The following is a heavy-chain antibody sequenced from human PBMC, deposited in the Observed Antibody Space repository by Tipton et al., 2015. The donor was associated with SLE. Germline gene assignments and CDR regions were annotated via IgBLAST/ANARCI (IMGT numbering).Heavy chain of an antibody. Sequence: SLRLSCAASGFTFSNYVMFWVRQAPGKGLEWVAVIWYDGSNKYYADSVKGRFTISRDNSKNTLHLQMNSLRAEDTAVYYCASQQLPYYYGMDVWGQGTTVTVSS. CDR2: IWYDGSNK. J-gene: IGHJ6*02. CDR1: GFTFSNYV. D-gene: IGHD6-13*01. CDR3: ASQQLPYYYGMDV. V-gene: IGHV3-33*08.